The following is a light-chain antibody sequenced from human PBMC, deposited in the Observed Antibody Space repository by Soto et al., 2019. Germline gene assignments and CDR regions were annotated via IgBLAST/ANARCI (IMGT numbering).Light chain of an antibody. CDR2: GAS. V-gene: IGKV3D-15*01. CDR3: QQFSSYPLT. CDR1: QSVSSN. Sequence: EIVMTQSPATLSVSPGERATLSCRASQSVSSNLTWYQKKPGQAPRLLIYGASTRATGIPARFRGSGSGTDFTLTISSLEPEDFAVYYCQQFSSYPLTFGGGTKVDI. J-gene: IGKJ4*01.